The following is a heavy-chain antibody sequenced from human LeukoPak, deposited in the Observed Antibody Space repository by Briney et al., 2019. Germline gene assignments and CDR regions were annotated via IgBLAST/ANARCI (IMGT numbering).Heavy chain of an antibody. Sequence: SETLSLTCTVSGYSISSGYYWGWIRQPPGKGLEWIGSIYHSGSTYYNPSLKSRVTISVDTSKNQFSLKLSSVTAADTAVYYCARGPYGDYDYWGQGTLVTVSS. CDR1: GYSISSGYY. J-gene: IGHJ4*02. D-gene: IGHD4-17*01. CDR3: ARGPYGDYDY. V-gene: IGHV4-38-2*02. CDR2: IYHSGST.